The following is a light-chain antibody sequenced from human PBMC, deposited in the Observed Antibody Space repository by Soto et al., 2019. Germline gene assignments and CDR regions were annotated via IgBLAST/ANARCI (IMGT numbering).Light chain of an antibody. CDR3: QQFNNYPLT. J-gene: IGKJ5*01. V-gene: IGKV1D-13*01. CDR2: DAS. CDR1: QGVSRP. Sequence: AIQLTQSLSSLSASVGDRVTITCRARQGVSRPLAWYQQKPGTAPKLLIYDASDLETGDPSRFSGSGSGTDFTLTISSLQPEDFATYYCQQFNNYPLTFGQGTRLEIK.